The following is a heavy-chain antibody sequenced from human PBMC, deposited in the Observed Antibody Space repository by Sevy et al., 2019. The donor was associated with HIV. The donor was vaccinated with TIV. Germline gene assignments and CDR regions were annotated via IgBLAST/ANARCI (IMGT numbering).Heavy chain of an antibody. Sequence: GGSLRLSCAASGFTFSSYWMSWVRQAPGKGLEWVANIKQDGSEKYYVDSVKGRFTISRDNAKNSLYLQMNSLRAEDTAVYYWARDKEGQRYCSSTSCYTSYYYYGMDVWGQGTTVTVSS. CDR3: ARDKEGQRYCSSTSCYTSYYYYGMDV. D-gene: IGHD2-2*02. CDR2: IKQDGSEK. V-gene: IGHV3-7*01. CDR1: GFTFSSYW. J-gene: IGHJ6*02.